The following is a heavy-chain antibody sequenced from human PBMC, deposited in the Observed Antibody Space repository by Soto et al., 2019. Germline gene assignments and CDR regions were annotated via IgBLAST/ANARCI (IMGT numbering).Heavy chain of an antibody. Sequence: QVQLQESGPGLVKPSQTLSPTCSVSGDSIRGGGHYWNWIRQFPGKGLAWIGYVYHSGSTHYNPSLRGRLTISIDTSKNQFSLRLVSVTAADTALYYCARDTGLAPTVWGYWGHGTQVTVSS. D-gene: IGHD7-27*01. CDR2: VYHSGST. CDR1: GDSIRGGGHY. J-gene: IGHJ4*03. V-gene: IGHV4-31*03. CDR3: ARDTGLAPTVWGY.